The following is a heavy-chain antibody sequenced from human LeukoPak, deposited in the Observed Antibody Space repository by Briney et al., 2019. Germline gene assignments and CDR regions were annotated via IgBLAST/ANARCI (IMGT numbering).Heavy chain of an antibody. CDR2: ISGSGGST. CDR3: KVGATPRDAFDI. CDR1: GFTFSSYA. J-gene: IGHJ3*02. D-gene: IGHD1-26*01. Sequence: GGSLRLSCAASGFTFSSYAMSWVRQAPGKGLEWVSAISGSGGSTYYADSVKGRFTISRDNSKNTLYLQMNSLRAEDTAVYYCKVGATPRDAFDIWGQGTMVTVSS. V-gene: IGHV3-23*01.